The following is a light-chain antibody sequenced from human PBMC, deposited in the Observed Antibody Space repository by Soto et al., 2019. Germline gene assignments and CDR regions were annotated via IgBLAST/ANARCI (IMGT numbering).Light chain of an antibody. CDR1: QSLSRF. Sequence: EIFLTQSPATLSLSPGERATLSCRASQSLSRFLAWYQQKPGQAPRLLIYDASNRATGVPARFSGSGSGTDFTLTISSLEPEDFAVYYCQQRTNWLTFGGGTKVDIK. CDR2: DAS. J-gene: IGKJ4*01. V-gene: IGKV3-11*01. CDR3: QQRTNWLT.